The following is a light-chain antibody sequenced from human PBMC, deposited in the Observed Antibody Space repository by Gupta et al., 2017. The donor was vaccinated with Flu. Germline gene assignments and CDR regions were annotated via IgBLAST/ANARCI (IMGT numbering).Light chain of an antibody. J-gene: IGLJ2*01. V-gene: IGLV1-47*01. CDR2: RNN. CDR1: SSNIGSNY. CDR3: AACDDILSGVV. Sequence: SVLPQPPSASRAPGQRVTISCSGSSSNIGSNYVYWYPQHPGTAPKLLIYRNNQRPSGVPDRFSGSNSGTSASLAISRLLSEDEADYYCAACDDILSGVVFGGGTKLTVL.